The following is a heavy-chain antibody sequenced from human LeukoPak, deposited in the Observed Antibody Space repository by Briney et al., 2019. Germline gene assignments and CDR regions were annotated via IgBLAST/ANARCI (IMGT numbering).Heavy chain of an antibody. CDR2: INHSGST. V-gene: IGHV4-34*01. Sequence: PSETLSLTCAVYGGSFSGYYWSWIRQPPGKGLEWIGEINHSGSTNYNPSLKSRVTISVDTSKNQFSLRLSSVTAADTSVYYCARGRYNWSYWGQRTLVTVSS. CDR1: GGSFSGYY. J-gene: IGHJ4*02. CDR3: ARGRYNWSY. D-gene: IGHD1-1*01.